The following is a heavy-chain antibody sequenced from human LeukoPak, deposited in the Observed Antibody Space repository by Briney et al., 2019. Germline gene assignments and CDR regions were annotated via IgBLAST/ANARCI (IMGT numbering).Heavy chain of an antibody. CDR3: ARARPLDY. CDR1: GFTFSNFW. V-gene: IGHV3-7*01. CDR2: IKQDGSEK. Sequence: GGSLRLSCAASGFTFSNFWMSWVRQVPGKGLEWVANIKQDGSEKYYVDSVKGRFTISRDNAKNSLYLQMNSLRAEDTAVYYCARARPLDYWGQGTLVTVSS. J-gene: IGHJ4*02.